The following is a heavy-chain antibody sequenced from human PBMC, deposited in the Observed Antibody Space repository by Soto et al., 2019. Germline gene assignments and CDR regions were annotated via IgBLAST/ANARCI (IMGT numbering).Heavy chain of an antibody. CDR2: TYYRSKWYN. CDR3: VRLIGNSWLDF. V-gene: IGHV6-1*01. J-gene: IGHJ5*01. D-gene: IGHD1-26*01. Sequence: SQTLSLTCVISGDSVSSSSVTWNWIRQSPSRGLEWLGRTYYRSKWYNDYAESVKSRITINPDTSKNQFSLHLNSVTPEDTALYYCVRLIGNSWLDFWVQGTLVTGSS. CDR1: GDSVSSSSVT.